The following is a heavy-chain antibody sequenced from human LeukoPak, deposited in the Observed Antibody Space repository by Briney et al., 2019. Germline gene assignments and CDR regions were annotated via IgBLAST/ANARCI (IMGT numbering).Heavy chain of an antibody. CDR2: IFGGVST. D-gene: IGHD3-9*01. Sequence: PGGSLRLSCAASGCTVSSNYRSWVRQAPGKGLEWVSVIFGGVSTYYADSVKGRFTISRDNSKNTLYLQMNSLRADDTAVYYCTRGRYFDPWGHGTLVTVSS. V-gene: IGHV3-66*01. J-gene: IGHJ5*02. CDR3: TRGRYFDP. CDR1: GCTVSSNY.